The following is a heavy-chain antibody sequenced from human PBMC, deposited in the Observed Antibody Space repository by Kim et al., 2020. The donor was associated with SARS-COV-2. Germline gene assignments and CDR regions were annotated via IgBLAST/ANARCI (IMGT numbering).Heavy chain of an antibody. J-gene: IGHJ2*01. CDR2: ISYSGST. CDR3: ARGGVKQWLGL. D-gene: IGHD6-19*01. V-gene: IGHV4-59*13. Sequence: SETLSLTCTVSGGSISTYYWNWIRQSPQEGLEWIGFISYSGSTNYNPSLKSRVAISVDSSKNQFSLNLSSVTAADTAVYYCARGGVKQWLGLWGRGTLVTVSS. CDR1: GGSISTYY.